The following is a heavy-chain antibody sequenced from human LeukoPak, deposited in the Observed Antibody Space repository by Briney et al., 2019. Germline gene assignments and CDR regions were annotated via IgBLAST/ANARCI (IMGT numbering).Heavy chain of an antibody. D-gene: IGHD6-19*01. Sequence: PGGSLRLSCAASGFTFSSYWMSWVRQAPGKGLEWVANIKQDGSEKYYVDSVKGRFTISRDNAKNSLYLQMDSLRAEDTAVYYCAKAHGGAPSGYSSGWTFDYWGQGTLVTVSS. V-gene: IGHV3-7*01. J-gene: IGHJ4*02. CDR2: IKQDGSEK. CDR1: GFTFSSYW. CDR3: AKAHGGAPSGYSSGWTFDY.